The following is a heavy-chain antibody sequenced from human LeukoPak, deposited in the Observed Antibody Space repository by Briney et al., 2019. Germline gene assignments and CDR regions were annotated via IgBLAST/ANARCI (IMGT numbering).Heavy chain of an antibody. Sequence: GGSLRLSCAVSGFTFSNYGMSWVRQAPGRGLEWVSTISGSGGRTYYADSVKGRFTISRDNSKNTLYLQMNSLRAEDTAVYYCAKRHSSSWYFWGQGTLVTVSS. CDR1: GFTFSNYG. CDR2: ISGSGGRT. CDR3: AKRHSSSWYF. J-gene: IGHJ4*02. V-gene: IGHV3-23*01. D-gene: IGHD6-13*01.